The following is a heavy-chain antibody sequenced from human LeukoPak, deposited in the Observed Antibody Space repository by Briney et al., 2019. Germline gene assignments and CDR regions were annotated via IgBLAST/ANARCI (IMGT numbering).Heavy chain of an antibody. CDR1: GFTFSSYS. D-gene: IGHD3-10*01. J-gene: IGHJ6*03. CDR2: ISSSSSYI. V-gene: IGHV3-21*01. CDR3: AKAMVRGVIPPYYYYMDV. Sequence: GGSLRLSCAASGFTFSSYSMNWVRQAPGKGLEWVSSISSSSSYIYYADSVKGRFTISRDNAENSLYLQMNSLRAEDTAVYYCAKAMVRGVIPPYYYYMDVWGKGTTVTVSS.